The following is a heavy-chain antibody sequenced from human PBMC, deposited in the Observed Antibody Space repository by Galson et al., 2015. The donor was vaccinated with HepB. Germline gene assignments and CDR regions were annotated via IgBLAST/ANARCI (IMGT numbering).Heavy chain of an antibody. Sequence: SVKVSCKASGYTFTSYAMHWVRQAPGQRLEWMGWINAGNGNTKYSQKFQGRVTITRNTSASTAYMELSSLRSEDTAVYYCAREGIGDIVVVVAAPFDPWGQGTLVTVSS. J-gene: IGHJ5*02. D-gene: IGHD2-15*01. CDR2: INAGNGNT. CDR1: GYTFTSYA. V-gene: IGHV1-3*01. CDR3: AREGIGDIVVVVAAPFDP.